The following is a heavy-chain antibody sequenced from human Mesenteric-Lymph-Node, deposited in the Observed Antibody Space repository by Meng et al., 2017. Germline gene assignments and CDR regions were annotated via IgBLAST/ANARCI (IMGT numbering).Heavy chain of an antibody. CDR1: GGAISTSGYY. D-gene: IGHD6-19*01. CDR3: VRSSGWVRTGFDP. Sequence: PELRERGPGLVKPLEALALSCSVSGGAISTSGYYGGWIRQPPGKGLEWIGSIGHRGTTYYTPSLRRRVTVSIDTSKNQFSLEVTSVTAADTAVYYCVRSSGWVRTGFDPWGQGTLVTVSS. CDR2: IGHRGTT. J-gene: IGHJ5*02. V-gene: IGHV4-39*01.